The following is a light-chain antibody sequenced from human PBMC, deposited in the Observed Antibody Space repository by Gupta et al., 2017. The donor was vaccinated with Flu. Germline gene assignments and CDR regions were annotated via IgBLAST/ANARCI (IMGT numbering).Light chain of an antibody. CDR1: SSDVGSYNL. CDR3: CSYAGSSTYV. Sequence: QSALTQPASVSGSPGQSSTISCTGTSSDVGSYNLVSWYQQHPGKAPKLMIYEGSKRPSGVSKRFSGSKSGNTASLTICGLQAEDEAAYYCCSYAGSSTYVFGTGTKVTVL. CDR2: EGS. V-gene: IGLV2-23*01. J-gene: IGLJ1*01.